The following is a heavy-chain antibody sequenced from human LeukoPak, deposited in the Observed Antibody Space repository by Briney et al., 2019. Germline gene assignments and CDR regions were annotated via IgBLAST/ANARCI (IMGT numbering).Heavy chain of an antibody. CDR1: GYTFAIFG. CDR3: ARAGATVTKFYDY. CDR2: IGADNENT. Sequence: GASVKASCKASGYTFAIFGVTWVRQAPGQGLEWVGWIGADNENTNYAQKFQGRVTMTTDTSTSTVYMELRSLRSDDTAVYYCARAGATVTKFYDYWGQGTLVSVSS. J-gene: IGHJ4*02. D-gene: IGHD4-17*01. V-gene: IGHV1-18*01.